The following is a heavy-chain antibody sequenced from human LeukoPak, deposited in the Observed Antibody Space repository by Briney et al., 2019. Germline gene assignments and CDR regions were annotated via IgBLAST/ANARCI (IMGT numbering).Heavy chain of an antibody. CDR3: ARDRFYYDSSGGFDY. V-gene: IGHV3-21*01. CDR1: GFTFSTYA. Sequence: GGSLRLSCAASGFTFSTYAMTWVRQAPGKGLEWVSGINSNGDEIYYADSVKGRFTISRDNVEHSLYLQMNSLRAEDAAVYYCARDRFYYDSSGGFDYWGQGTLVTVSS. J-gene: IGHJ4*02. D-gene: IGHD3-22*01. CDR2: INSNGDEI.